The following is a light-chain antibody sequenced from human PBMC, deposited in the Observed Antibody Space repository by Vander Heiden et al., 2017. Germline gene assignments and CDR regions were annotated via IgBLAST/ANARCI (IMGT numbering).Light chain of an antibody. J-gene: IGKJ1*01. CDR3: QQYFTTPWT. CDR1: QSLFYSSNNQNF. Sequence: DAAMTHSLHSLSVSLGARATINCKSSQSLFYSSNNQNFLAWYQQKPGQPPKLLIYWASTREFGVPDRFSGSGSGTDFTLTISRLQTEDVGIYFCQQYFTTPWTFGPGTKVEVK. V-gene: IGKV4-1*01. CDR2: WAS.